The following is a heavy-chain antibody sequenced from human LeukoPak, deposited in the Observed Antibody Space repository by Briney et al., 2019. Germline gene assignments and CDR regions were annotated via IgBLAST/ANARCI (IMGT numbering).Heavy chain of an antibody. CDR1: GFTFSSYA. CDR2: ISGSGGST. V-gene: IGHV3-23*01. D-gene: IGHD3-3*01. J-gene: IGHJ4*02. Sequence: PGGSLRLSCAASGFTFSSYAMSWVRQAPGKGLEWVSAISGSGGSTYYADSVKGRFTISRDNSKNTLYLQMNSLRAEDTAVYYCAKQWAGSLEDYDSWSGSFFDYWGQGTLVTVSS. CDR3: AKQWAGSLEDYDSWSGSFFDY.